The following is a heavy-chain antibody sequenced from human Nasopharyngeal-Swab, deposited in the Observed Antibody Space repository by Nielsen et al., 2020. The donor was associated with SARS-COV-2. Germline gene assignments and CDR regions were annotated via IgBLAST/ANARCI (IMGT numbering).Heavy chain of an antibody. D-gene: IGHD1-26*01. CDR1: AFTFSSYG. CDR3: AKPYSGSYYGYFDY. Sequence: GRSLTPSCPPSAFTFSSYGIHWVRQAPGKLLEWVAAISYDGSNKYYADSVKGRFIISRDNSKNTLYLQMNSLRAEDTAVYYCAKPYSGSYYGYFDYWGQGTLVTVSS. V-gene: IGHV3-30*18. CDR2: ISYDGSNK. J-gene: IGHJ4*02.